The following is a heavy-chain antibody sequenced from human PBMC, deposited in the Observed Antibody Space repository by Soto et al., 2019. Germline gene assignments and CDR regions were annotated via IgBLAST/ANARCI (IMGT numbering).Heavy chain of an antibody. CDR3: ARALGYYDSSGYFDY. J-gene: IGHJ4*02. V-gene: IGHV3-11*01. D-gene: IGHD3-22*01. CDR2: ISSSDSI. Sequence: QVQLVESGGGLVKPGGSLRLSCAASGFTFSDYYMSWIRQAPGNGLEWVSYISSSDSIYYADSVKGRFTISRDNAKNSLYLQMNSLRAEDTAVYYCARALGYYDSSGYFDYWGQGTLVTVSS. CDR1: GFTFSDYY.